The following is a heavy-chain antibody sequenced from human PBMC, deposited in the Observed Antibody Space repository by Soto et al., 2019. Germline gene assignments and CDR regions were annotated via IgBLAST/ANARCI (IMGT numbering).Heavy chain of an antibody. Sequence: GASVKVSCKVSGYTLTELSMHWVRQAPGKGLEWMGGFDPEDGETIYAQKFQGRVTMTEDTSTDTAYMELSSLRSEDTAVYYCKTSFRRGRYAGAFDIWGQGTMVTVSS. CDR2: FDPEDGET. J-gene: IGHJ3*02. V-gene: IGHV1-24*01. CDR1: GYTLTELS. D-gene: IGHD2-15*01. CDR3: KTSFRRGRYAGAFDI.